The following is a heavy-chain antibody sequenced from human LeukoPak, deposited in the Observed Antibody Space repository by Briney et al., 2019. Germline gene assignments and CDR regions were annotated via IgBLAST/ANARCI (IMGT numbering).Heavy chain of an antibody. J-gene: IGHJ5*02. V-gene: IGHV4-31*03. Sequence: PSQTLSLTCTVSGGSISSGGYYWSRIRQHPGKGLEWIGYIYYSGSTYYNPSLKSRVTISVDTSKNQFSLKLSSVTAADTAVYYCTATREMATIIGWFDPWGQGTLVTVSS. CDR2: IYYSGST. CDR1: GGSISSGGYY. CDR3: TATREMATIIGWFDP. D-gene: IGHD5-24*01.